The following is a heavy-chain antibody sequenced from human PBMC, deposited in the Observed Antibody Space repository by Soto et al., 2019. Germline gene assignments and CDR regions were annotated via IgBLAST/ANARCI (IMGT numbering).Heavy chain of an antibody. CDR2: IWYDGSNK. CDR1: GFTFSSYG. V-gene: IGHV3-33*01. Sequence: QVQLVESGGGVVQPGRSLRLSCAASGFTFSSYGMHWVRQAPGKGLEWVAVIWYDGSNKYYADSVKGRFTISRDNSKNXLXXQMNGLRAEDTAVYYCARDGGGGHIVVVTAHHQDYWGQGTLVTVSS. CDR3: ARDGGGGHIVVVTAHHQDY. J-gene: IGHJ4*02. D-gene: IGHD2-21*02.